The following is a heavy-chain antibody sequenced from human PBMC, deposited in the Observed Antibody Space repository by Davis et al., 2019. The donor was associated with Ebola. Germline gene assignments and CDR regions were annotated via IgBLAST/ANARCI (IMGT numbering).Heavy chain of an antibody. D-gene: IGHD3-22*01. CDR2: VNPNSGGT. V-gene: IGHV1-2*06. Sequence: AASVKVSCKASRYTFTGYYMHWVRQAPGQGLEWMGRVNPNSGGTKHAQKFQGRVTMTRDTSISTAYMELSRLRSDDTAVYYCAKETSYYYDSSGYYLQYYFDYWGQGTLVTVSS. CDR3: AKETSYYYDSSGYYLQYYFDY. CDR1: RYTFTGYY. J-gene: IGHJ4*02.